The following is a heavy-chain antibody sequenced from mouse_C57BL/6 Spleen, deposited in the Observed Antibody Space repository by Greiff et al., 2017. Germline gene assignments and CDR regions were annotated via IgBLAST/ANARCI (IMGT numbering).Heavy chain of an antibody. Sequence: QVQLQQPGAELVKPGASVKMSCKASGYTFTSYWITWVKQRPGQGLEWIGDIYPGSGSTNYNEKFKSKATLTVDTSSSTAYMQLSSLTSEDSAVYYCARANYYGLGAMDYWGQGTSVPVSS. CDR2: IYPGSGST. CDR3: ARANYYGLGAMDY. V-gene: IGHV1-55*01. CDR1: GYTFTSYW. J-gene: IGHJ4*01. D-gene: IGHD1-1*01.